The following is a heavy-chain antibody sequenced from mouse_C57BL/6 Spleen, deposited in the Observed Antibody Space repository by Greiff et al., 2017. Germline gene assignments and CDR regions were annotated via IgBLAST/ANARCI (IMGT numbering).Heavy chain of an antibody. CDR3: ARDSSGSAWFAY. D-gene: IGHD3-2*02. CDR2: IHPNSGST. Sequence: QVQLQQSGAELVKPGASVKLSCKASGYTFTSYWMHWVKQRPGQGLEWIGMIHPNSGSTNYNEKFKSKATLTVDKSSSTAYMQLSSLTSEDSAVYYCARDSSGSAWFAYWGQGTLVTVSA. J-gene: IGHJ3*01. V-gene: IGHV1-64*01. CDR1: GYTFTSYW.